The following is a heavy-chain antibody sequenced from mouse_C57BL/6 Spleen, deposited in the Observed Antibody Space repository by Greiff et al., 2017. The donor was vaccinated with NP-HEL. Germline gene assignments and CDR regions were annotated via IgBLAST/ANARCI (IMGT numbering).Heavy chain of an antibody. V-gene: IGHV14-3*01. J-gene: IGHJ2*01. Sequence: VQLQQSVAELVRPGASVKLSCTASGFNIKNTHMHWVKQRPEQGLEWIGRIDPANGNTKYAPKFQGKATITADTSSNTAYLQLSSLTSEDTAIYYCARGYYGNPYYFDYWGQGTTLTVSS. CDR2: IDPANGNT. CDR3: ARGYYGNPYYFDY. CDR1: GFNIKNTH. D-gene: IGHD2-1*01.